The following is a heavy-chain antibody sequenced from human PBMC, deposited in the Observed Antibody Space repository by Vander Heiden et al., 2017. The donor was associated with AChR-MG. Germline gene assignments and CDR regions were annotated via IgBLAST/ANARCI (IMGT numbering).Heavy chain of an antibody. CDR3: AKFESRAAY. CDR2: ISGSGVIT. CDR1: GFTFSTSG. D-gene: IGHD2-15*01. V-gene: IGHV3-23*01. Sequence: EVQLWESGGGLVHPGGSLRLSCAASGFTFSTSGMTWVRQAPGKGLEWVSGISGSGVITYYAGSVKGRFTISRDNSKDTLYLQMNSLRADDTALYYCAKFESRAAYWGQGVLGTVSS. J-gene: IGHJ4*02.